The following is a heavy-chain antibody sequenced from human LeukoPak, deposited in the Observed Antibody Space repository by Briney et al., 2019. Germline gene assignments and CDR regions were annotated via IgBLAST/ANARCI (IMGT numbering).Heavy chain of an antibody. CDR1: GGSISSYY. CDR2: IYTSGST. J-gene: IGHJ4*02. CDR3: ARGVRYGDYNY. D-gene: IGHD4-17*01. V-gene: IGHV4-4*07. Sequence: PSETLSLTCTVSGGSISSYYWSWLRQPAGKGLEWIGRIYTSGSTNYNPSLKSRVTISVDKSKNQFSLKLSSVTAADTAVYYCARGVRYGDYNYWGQGTLATVSS.